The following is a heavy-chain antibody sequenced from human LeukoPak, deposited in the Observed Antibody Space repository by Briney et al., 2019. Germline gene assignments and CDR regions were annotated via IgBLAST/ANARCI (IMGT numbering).Heavy chain of an antibody. D-gene: IGHD5-24*01. Sequence: GGSLRLSCVVSGFTFSNNYMSWVRLAPRKGLEWVSLIYSGGSTYYADSVKGRFTISRDNSKNTVYLQMNSLRAEDTAMYYCARRDDHNGRDYWGQGTLVTVSS. CDR1: GFTFSNNY. CDR3: ARRDDHNGRDY. V-gene: IGHV3-53*01. J-gene: IGHJ4*02. CDR2: IYSGGST.